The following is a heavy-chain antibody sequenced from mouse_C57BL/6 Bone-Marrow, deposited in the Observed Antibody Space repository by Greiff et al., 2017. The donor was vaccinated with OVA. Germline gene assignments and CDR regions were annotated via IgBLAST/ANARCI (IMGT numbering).Heavy chain of an antibody. CDR2: IYPGDGDT. J-gene: IGHJ3*01. Sequence: VQLQQSGPELVKPGASVKISCKASGYAFSSSWMNWVKQRPGKGLEWIGRIYPGDGDTNYNGKFKGKATLTADKSSSTAYMQRSSLTSEDSAVYFCARRVFAYWGQGTLVTFSA. V-gene: IGHV1-82*01. CDR1: GYAFSSSW. CDR3: ARRVFAY.